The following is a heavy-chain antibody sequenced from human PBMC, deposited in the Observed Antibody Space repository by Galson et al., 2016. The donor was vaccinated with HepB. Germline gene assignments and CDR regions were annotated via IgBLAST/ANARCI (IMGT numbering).Heavy chain of an antibody. J-gene: IGHJ4*02. Sequence: SVKVSCKASGGTFSSYAISWVRQAPRQGLEWMGGIIPIFGTANYARKFQGRVTITADESTSTAYMELSSLRSEDTAVYYCARDRGYYYDSSGYNFDYWGQGTLVTVSS. CDR1: GGTFSSYA. CDR2: IIPIFGTA. CDR3: ARDRGYYYDSSGYNFDY. D-gene: IGHD3-22*01. V-gene: IGHV1-69*13.